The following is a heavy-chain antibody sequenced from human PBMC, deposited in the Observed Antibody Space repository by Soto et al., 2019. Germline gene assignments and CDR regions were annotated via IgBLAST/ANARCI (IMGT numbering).Heavy chain of an antibody. J-gene: IGHJ4*02. Sequence: QVRLVESGGDLVKPGESLRLACVASGFTFIDYYMNWVRQAPGKGLEWVSYISSTGKNIYYSDSVKGRFIVSRDNAKNSLFLQMNSLTVDDTAIYYCGRSHGAGGYWGRGTRVTVPS. CDR1: GFTFIDYY. CDR3: GRSHGAGGY. CDR2: ISSTGKNI. V-gene: IGHV3-11*01. D-gene: IGHD4-17*01.